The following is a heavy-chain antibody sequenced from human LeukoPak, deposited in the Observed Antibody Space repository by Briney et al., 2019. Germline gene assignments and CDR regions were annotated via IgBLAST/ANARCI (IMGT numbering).Heavy chain of an antibody. CDR1: GFTFSSYA. CDR3: ARGHCSGGSCYSVYYYYYGMDV. V-gene: IGHV3-30-3*01. D-gene: IGHD2-15*01. CDR2: IAYDGNSK. Sequence: GRSLRLSCAASGFTFSSYAMHWVRQAPGKGLEWVAVIAYDGNSKYYADSVQGRFTISRDNCKNTLDLQMNSLRGEDTAVYYCARGHCSGGSCYSVYYYYYGMDVWGQGTTVTVSS. J-gene: IGHJ6*02.